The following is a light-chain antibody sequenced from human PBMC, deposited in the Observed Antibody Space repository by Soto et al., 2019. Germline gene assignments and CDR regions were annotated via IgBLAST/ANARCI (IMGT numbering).Light chain of an antibody. V-gene: IGKV3-15*01. CDR2: GAS. CDR1: QSVSSH. CDR3: QQYHDWPLT. J-gene: IGKJ4*01. Sequence: RVMTQSKETLSVSPGERATLSCRASQSVSSHLAWYQQNPGQAPRLLIYGASTRATGIPARFSGSGSSTEFTLTISCLQSDEFAVYYCQQYHDWPLTFAGGTKVDIK.